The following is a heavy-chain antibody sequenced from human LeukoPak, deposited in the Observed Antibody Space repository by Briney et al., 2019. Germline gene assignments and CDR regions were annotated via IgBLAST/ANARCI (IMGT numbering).Heavy chain of an antibody. D-gene: IGHD5-18*01. CDR2: IIPILGIA. Sequence: SVKVSCKASGGTFSSYTISWVRQAPGQGLEWMGRIIPILGIANYAQEFQGRATITADKSTSTAYMELSSLRSEDTAVYYCARAPPDTAMVAWSDPWGQGTLVTVSS. CDR3: ARAPPDTAMVAWSDP. V-gene: IGHV1-69*02. J-gene: IGHJ5*02. CDR1: GGTFSSYT.